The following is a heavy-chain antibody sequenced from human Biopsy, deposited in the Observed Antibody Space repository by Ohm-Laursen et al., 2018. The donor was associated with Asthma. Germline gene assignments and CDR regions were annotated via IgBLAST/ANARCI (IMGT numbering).Heavy chain of an antibody. V-gene: IGHV3-30-3*01. CDR1: GTHFGSYN. J-gene: IGHJ4*02. CDR3: AKRRGYSDLTDFDH. Sequence: SLRLSCAASGTHFGSYNMHWVRQAPGKGLEWVAVVSYDGGVVHYADSMKGRFTISRDNAKSTLYLQMNRLRTGDTAVYFCAKRRGYSDLTDFDHWGQGTLVTVSS. D-gene: IGHD3-3*01. CDR2: VSYDGGVV.